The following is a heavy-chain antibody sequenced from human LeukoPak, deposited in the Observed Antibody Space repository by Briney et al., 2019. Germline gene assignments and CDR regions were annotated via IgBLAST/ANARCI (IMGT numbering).Heavy chain of an antibody. CDR3: ASLAPIVVVTAVRMDV. V-gene: IGHV3-30-3*01. CDR2: ISYDGSNK. J-gene: IGHJ6*02. Sequence: GRSLRLSCAASGFTFSSYAMHWVRQAPGKGLEWVAVISYDGSNKYYADSVKGRFTISRDNSKNTLYLQMNSLRAEDTAVYCCASLAPIVVVTAVRMDVWGQGTTVTVSS. D-gene: IGHD2-21*02. CDR1: GFTFSSYA.